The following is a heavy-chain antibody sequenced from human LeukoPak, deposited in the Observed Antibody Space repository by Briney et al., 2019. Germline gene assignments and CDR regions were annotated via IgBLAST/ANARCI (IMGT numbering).Heavy chain of an antibody. CDR3: ARRPGASHYYDYGMDV. J-gene: IGHJ6*02. CDR1: GYTFTSYG. V-gene: IGHV1-18*01. Sequence: ASVKVSCKASGYTFTSYGISWVRQAPGQGLEWMGWISAYNGNTNYAQKLQGRVTMTTDTSTSTAYMELRSLRSDDTAVYYCARRPGASHYYDYGMDVWGQGTTVTVSS. CDR2: ISAYNGNT. D-gene: IGHD4/OR15-4a*01.